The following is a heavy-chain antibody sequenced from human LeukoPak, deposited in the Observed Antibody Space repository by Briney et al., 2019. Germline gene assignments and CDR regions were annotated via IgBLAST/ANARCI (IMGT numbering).Heavy chain of an antibody. CDR1: GFTFSTYW. CDR3: ARGRSYGSGIYYGMDV. J-gene: IGHJ6*02. D-gene: IGHD3-10*01. CDR2: INSDGSTT. V-gene: IGHV3-74*01. Sequence: GGSLRLSCAASGFTFSTYWMHWVRHAPGKGLVWVSRINSDGSTTSQADSVKGRFTISRDNAKNTLYLQMNSLRAEDTAVYYCARGRSYGSGIYYGMDVWGQGTTVTVSS.